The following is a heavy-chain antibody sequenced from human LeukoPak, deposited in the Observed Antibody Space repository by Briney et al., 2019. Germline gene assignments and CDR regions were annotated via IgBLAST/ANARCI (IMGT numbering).Heavy chain of an antibody. J-gene: IGHJ4*02. Sequence: SETLSLTCTVSGDSVSSGSYYWGWIRQPPGKGLEWIGNMMYSGNTYHNPSLKSRVFMSVDRSKNQFSLELNSVTAADTAVYYCARLPLLDHSGCYSIWGQGTLVTVSS. D-gene: IGHD3-22*01. CDR2: MMYSGNT. V-gene: IGHV4-39*01. CDR3: ARLPLLDHSGCYSI. CDR1: GDSVSSGSYY.